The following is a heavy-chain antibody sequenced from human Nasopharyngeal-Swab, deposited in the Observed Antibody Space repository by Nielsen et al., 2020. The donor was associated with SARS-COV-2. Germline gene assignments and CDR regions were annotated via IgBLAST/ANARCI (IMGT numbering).Heavy chain of an antibody. D-gene: IGHD1-26*01. CDR1: GFTFDDYA. J-gene: IGHJ5*02. CDR2: ITGDGIIT. V-gene: IGHV3-43*02. CDR3: AKGEWELLNWFDP. Sequence: GSLRLSCAASGFTFDDYAMHWVRQAPGKGLEWVSLITGDGIITYYADSVKGRFTISRDNSKNSLYLQMNSLTTEDAALYYCAKGEWELLNWFDPWGQGTLVTVSS.